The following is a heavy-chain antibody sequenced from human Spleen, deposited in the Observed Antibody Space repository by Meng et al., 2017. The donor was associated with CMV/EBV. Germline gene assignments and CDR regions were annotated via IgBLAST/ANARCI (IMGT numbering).Heavy chain of an antibody. Sequence: GESLKISCAASGFTFSDYYMNWVRQAPGKGLEWVSSISSSSTIYYADSVKGRFTISRDNAKNSLYLQMNSLRAEDTALYYCVKLFDYWGQGALVTVSS. V-gene: IGHV3-69-1*01. J-gene: IGHJ4*02. CDR3: VKLFDY. CDR2: ISSSSTI. CDR1: GFTFSDYY. D-gene: IGHD3-10*01.